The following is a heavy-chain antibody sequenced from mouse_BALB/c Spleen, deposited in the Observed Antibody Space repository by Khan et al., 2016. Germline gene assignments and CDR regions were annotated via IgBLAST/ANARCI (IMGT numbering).Heavy chain of an antibody. CDR2: IDPANGNT. CDR3: ARKITTEGDYYAMDY. Sequence: VQLKQSGAELVKPGASVKLSCTASGFNIKDTYMHWVKQRLEQGREWIGRIDPANGNTKYDPKFQGKATITADTSSNTAYLQPSSLTSEDSAVYYCARKITTEGDYYAMDYWGQGTSVTVSS. V-gene: IGHV14-3*02. CDR1: GFNIKDTY. D-gene: IGHD2-4*01. J-gene: IGHJ4*01.